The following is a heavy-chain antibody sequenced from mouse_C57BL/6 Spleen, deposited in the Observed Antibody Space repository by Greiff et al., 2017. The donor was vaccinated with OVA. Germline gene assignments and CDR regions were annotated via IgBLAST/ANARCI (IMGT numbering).Heavy chain of an antibody. D-gene: IGHD2-4*01. CDR1: GYAFSSYW. J-gene: IGHJ2*01. Sequence: VQLQQSGAELVKPGASVKISCKASGYAFSSYWMNWVKQRPGKGLEWIGQIYPGDGDTNYNGKFKGKATLTADKSSSTAYMQLSSLTSEDSAVYFCARFYDYDERLNYWGQGTTLTVSS. V-gene: IGHV1-80*01. CDR2: IYPGDGDT. CDR3: ARFYDYDERLNY.